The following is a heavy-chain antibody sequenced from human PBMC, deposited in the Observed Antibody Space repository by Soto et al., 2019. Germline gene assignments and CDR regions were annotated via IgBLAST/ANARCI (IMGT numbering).Heavy chain of an antibody. D-gene: IGHD3-22*01. CDR2: IKSKTDGGTT. CDR3: TISPTGTMFTMIVHEIY. V-gene: IGHV3-15*07. Sequence: GGSLRLSCAASGFTFSNAWMNWVRQAPGKGLEWVGRIKSKTDGGTTDYAAPVKGRFTIPRDDSKNTLYLQMNSLKTEDTAVYYCTISPTGTMFTMIVHEIYWGQGTLVTVSS. J-gene: IGHJ4*02. CDR1: GFTFSNAW.